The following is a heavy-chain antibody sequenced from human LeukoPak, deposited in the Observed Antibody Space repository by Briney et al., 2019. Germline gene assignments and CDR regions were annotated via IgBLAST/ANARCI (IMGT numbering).Heavy chain of an antibody. CDR2: ISSSGSTI. J-gene: IGHJ4*02. V-gene: IGHV3-48*03. Sequence: GGSLRLSGAASGLTFSSYEINWVRKAPGKGREWVSYISSSGSTIYYADSVKGRFTISRDNAKNSLYLQLNSLRAEDTAVYYCAKDIYGGNWPNDYWGQGTLVTVSS. D-gene: IGHD4-23*01. CDR3: AKDIYGGNWPNDY. CDR1: GLTFSSYE.